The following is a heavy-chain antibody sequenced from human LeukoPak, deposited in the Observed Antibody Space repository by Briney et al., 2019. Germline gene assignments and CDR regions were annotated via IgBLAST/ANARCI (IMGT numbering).Heavy chain of an antibody. J-gene: IGHJ4*02. Sequence: ASVKVSCKASGYIFTSYGINWVRQATGQGLEWMGWMNPNSGNTGYAQKFQGRVTITRNTSISTAYMELSSLGSEDTAVYYCARGGTGTTLGLFSIDFDYWGQGTLVTVSS. CDR2: MNPNSGNT. CDR3: ARGGTGTTLGLFSIDFDY. V-gene: IGHV1-8*03. CDR1: GYIFTSYG. D-gene: IGHD1-7*01.